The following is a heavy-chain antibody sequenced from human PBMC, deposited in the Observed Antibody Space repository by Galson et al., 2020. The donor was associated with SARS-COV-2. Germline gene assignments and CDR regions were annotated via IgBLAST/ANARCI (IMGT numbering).Heavy chain of an antibody. V-gene: IGHV4-38-2*01. J-gene: IGHJ4*02. CDR2: IYHSGIT. CDR1: GYSISSGYY. CDR3: ARVIDY. Sequence: SETLSLTCDVSGYSISSGYYWAWIRQPPGKGLEWIGSIYHSGITYYNVALKRRVTISVDTSKNQFSLRLRSLTAADTAVYYCARVIDYWGQGTLVSVSS.